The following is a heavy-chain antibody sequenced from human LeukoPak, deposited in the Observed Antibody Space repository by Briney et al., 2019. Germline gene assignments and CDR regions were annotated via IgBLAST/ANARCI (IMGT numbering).Heavy chain of an antibody. V-gene: IGHV1-46*01. CDR1: GYTFTSYY. Sequence: ASVKVSCKASGYTFTSYYMHWVRQAPGQGLEWMGIINPSGGSTSYAQKFQGRVTMTRDTSSSTVYMGLSSLRSEDTAVYFCARGVEPTTCFDYWGQGTLVTVSS. J-gene: IGHJ4*02. CDR2: INPSGGST. D-gene: IGHD1-26*01. CDR3: ARGVEPTTCFDY.